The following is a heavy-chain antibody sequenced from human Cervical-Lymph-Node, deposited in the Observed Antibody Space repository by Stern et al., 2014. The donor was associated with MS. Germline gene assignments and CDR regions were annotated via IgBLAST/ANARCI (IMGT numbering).Heavy chain of an antibody. CDR3: ARSYNWSPFDP. CDR2: IDWDNTE. Sequence: QVTLRESGPAMVKPTQTLTLTCTFSGFSLSTSGMRVSWIRQPPGKALEWLARIDWDNTEFYSTSLKTRLTISKDTSRNQVVLVMTNMDPTDTATYFCARSYNWSPFDPWGQGTLVTVSS. D-gene: IGHD1-1*01. J-gene: IGHJ5*02. CDR1: GFSLSTSGMR. V-gene: IGHV2-70*04.